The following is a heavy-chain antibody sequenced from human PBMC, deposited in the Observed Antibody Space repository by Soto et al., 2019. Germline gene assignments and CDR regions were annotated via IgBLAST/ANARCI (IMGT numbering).Heavy chain of an antibody. CDR3: TKDREYYDFWSGYSYFDY. CDR2: ISGSGGST. V-gene: IGHV3-23*01. CDR1: GFTFSSYA. Sequence: EVQLLESGGGLVQPGGSLRLSCAASGFTFSSYAMSWVRQAPGKGLEWVSAISGSGGSTYYADSVKGRFTISRDNSKNTLILQIICRQADDTAVYYCTKDREYYDFWSGYSYFDYWGQGTLVTVSS. J-gene: IGHJ4*02. D-gene: IGHD3-3*01.